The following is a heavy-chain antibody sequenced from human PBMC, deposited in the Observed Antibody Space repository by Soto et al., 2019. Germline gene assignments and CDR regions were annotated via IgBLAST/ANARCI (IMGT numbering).Heavy chain of an antibody. Sequence: GGSLRVSCAASGFTFSSYAMHWVRRAPGKGLEWVAVISYDGSNKYYADSVKGRFTISRDNSKNTLYLQMNSLRAEDTAVYYCARPGTLGYCSSTSCYSLDYWGQGTLVTVSS. D-gene: IGHD2-2*02. CDR3: ARPGTLGYCSSTSCYSLDY. CDR2: ISYDGSNK. CDR1: GFTFSSYA. J-gene: IGHJ4*02. V-gene: IGHV3-30-3*01.